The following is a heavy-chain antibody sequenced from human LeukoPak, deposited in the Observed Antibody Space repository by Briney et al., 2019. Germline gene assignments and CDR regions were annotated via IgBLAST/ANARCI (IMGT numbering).Heavy chain of an antibody. CDR3: ARWNLRYFDWLLFADH. CDR1: GYTFTSYG. Sequence: ASVKVSCKASGYTFTSYGISWVPQAPGPGLEWMGWISAYNGNTNYAQKLQGRVTMTTDTSTSTAYMELRSLRSDDTAVYYCARWNLRYFDWLLFADHWGQGTLVTVSS. D-gene: IGHD3-9*01. J-gene: IGHJ4*02. CDR2: ISAYNGNT. V-gene: IGHV1-18*01.